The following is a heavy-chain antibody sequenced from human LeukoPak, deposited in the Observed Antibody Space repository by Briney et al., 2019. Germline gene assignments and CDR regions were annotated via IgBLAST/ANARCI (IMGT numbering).Heavy chain of an antibody. Sequence: GGSLRLSCAASGFTFSSYSMNWVRQAPGKGLEWVSSISSSSSYIYYADSVKGRFTISRDNAKNSLYLQMNSLRAADTAVYYCARVLSRYDYVWGSYRSLDYWGQGTLVTVSS. V-gene: IGHV3-21*01. D-gene: IGHD3-16*02. CDR3: ARVLSRYDYVWGSYRSLDY. CDR1: GFTFSSYS. J-gene: IGHJ4*02. CDR2: ISSSSSYI.